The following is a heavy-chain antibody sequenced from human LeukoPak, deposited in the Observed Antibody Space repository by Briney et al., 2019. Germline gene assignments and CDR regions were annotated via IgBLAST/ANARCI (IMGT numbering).Heavy chain of an antibody. CDR2: INAGNGNT. D-gene: IGHD3-3*01. CDR1: GYTFISYA. CDR3: ARVLLEFGGWFGP. Sequence: ASVKVSCKASGYTFISYAIHWVRQAPGQRLEWMGLINAGNGNTKYSEKFQGRVTITRDTSANTAYMEVSSLRSEDTAVYYCARVLLEFGGWFGPWGQGTLVTVSS. J-gene: IGHJ5*02. V-gene: IGHV1-3*01.